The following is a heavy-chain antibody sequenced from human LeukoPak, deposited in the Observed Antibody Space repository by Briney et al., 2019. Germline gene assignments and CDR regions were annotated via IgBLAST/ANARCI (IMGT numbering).Heavy chain of an antibody. CDR1: GFTFSNYP. Sequence: GGSLRLSCAASGFTFSNYPMNWVRQAPGKGLERVSYIGSGGSPIYYADSVRGRFSISRDNAKNSLYLRMSSLRAEDTAVYYCARVRYNSGYILDYWGQGTLVTVSS. CDR3: ARVRYNSGYILDY. CDR2: IGSGGSPI. J-gene: IGHJ4*02. V-gene: IGHV3-48*03. D-gene: IGHD5-18*01.